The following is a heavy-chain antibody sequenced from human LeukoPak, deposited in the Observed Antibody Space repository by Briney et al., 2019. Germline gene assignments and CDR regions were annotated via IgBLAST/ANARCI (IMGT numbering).Heavy chain of an antibody. Sequence: GGSLRLSCAASGFTFSSYGMHWVRQAPGKGLEWVAFIRYDGSNKYYADSVKGRFTISRDNSKNTLYLQTNSLRAEDTAVYYCASGGLYYFDYWGQGTLVTVSS. CDR1: GFTFSSYG. CDR3: ASGGLYYFDY. CDR2: IRYDGSNK. J-gene: IGHJ4*02. V-gene: IGHV3-30*02. D-gene: IGHD3-16*01.